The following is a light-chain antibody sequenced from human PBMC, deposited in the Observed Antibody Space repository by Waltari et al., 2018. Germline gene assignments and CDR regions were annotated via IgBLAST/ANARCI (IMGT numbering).Light chain of an antibody. J-gene: IGKJ2*01. CDR1: QSVGSNF. CDR2: SAS. CDR3: QQFGGSPPYT. Sequence: EIVLTQSQGTLSLSPGEKATISCRASQSVGSNFLAWYQQKPGQAPRLLISSASSRATGIPDRFGGSGSGTDFTLSISRLEPEDFAVYYCQQFGGSPPYTFGQGTRVEIK. V-gene: IGKV3-20*01.